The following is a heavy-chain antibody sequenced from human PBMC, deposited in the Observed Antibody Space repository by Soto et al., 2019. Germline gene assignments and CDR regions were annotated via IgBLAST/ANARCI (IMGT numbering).Heavy chain of an antibody. Sequence: QVHLVQSGAEVKKPGASVKVSCKGSGYGFTTYGITWVRQAPGQGLEWMAWISAHNGNTNYAQKLQGRVTVTRDTSTSTAYMELRSLISDDTAVYYCARGRYGDYGGQGALVTVSS. V-gene: IGHV1-18*01. D-gene: IGHD1-1*01. J-gene: IGHJ4*02. CDR3: ARGRYGDY. CDR2: ISAHNGNT. CDR1: GYGFTTYG.